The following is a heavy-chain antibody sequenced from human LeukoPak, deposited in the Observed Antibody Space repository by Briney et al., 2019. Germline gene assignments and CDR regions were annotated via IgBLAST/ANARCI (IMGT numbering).Heavy chain of an antibody. D-gene: IGHD3-10*01. CDR1: GFTFSSYS. Sequence: GGSLRLSCAASGFTFSSYSMNWVRQAPGKGLEWVSSISSSSSYIYYADSVKGRFTISRDNAKNSLYLQLNSLRAEDTAVYFCAGVKFGEFGFDYWGQGTLVTVSS. J-gene: IGHJ4*02. V-gene: IGHV3-21*01. CDR3: AGVKFGEFGFDY. CDR2: ISSSSSYI.